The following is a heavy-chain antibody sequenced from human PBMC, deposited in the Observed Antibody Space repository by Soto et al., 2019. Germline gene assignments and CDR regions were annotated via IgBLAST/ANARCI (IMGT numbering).Heavy chain of an antibody. J-gene: IGHJ6*02. CDR3: AAGGWLQPDYYYYGMDV. D-gene: IGHD5-12*01. V-gene: IGHV1-58*01. CDR2: IVVGSGNT. Sequence: ASVKVSCKASGFTFTSSAVQWVRQARGQRLEWIGWIVVGSGNTNYAQKFQERVTITRDMSTSTAYMELSSLRSEDTAVYYCAAGGWLQPDYYYYGMDVWGQGTTVTVSS. CDR1: GFTFTSSA.